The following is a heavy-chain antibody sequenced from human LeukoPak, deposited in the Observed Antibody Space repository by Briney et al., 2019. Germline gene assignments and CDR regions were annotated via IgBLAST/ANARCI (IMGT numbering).Heavy chain of an antibody. D-gene: IGHD2-2*01. CDR2: ISGSGGST. CDR1: GFTFSSYA. CDR3: AIPPVVPAALRVGWFDP. Sequence: PGGSLRLSCAASGFTFSSYAMSWVRQAPGKGLGWVSAISGSGGSTYYADSVKGRFTISRDNSKNTLYLQMNSLRAEDTAVYYCAIPPVVPAALRVGWFDPWGQGTLVTVSS. V-gene: IGHV3-23*01. J-gene: IGHJ5*02.